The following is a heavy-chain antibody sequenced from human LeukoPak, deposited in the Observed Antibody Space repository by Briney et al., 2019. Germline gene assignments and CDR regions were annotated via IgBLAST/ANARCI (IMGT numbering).Heavy chain of an antibody. CDR1: GYTFINFW. J-gene: IGHJ4*02. CDR2: IDLRTGDA. CDR3: ARDYPHQRFDY. V-gene: IGHV1-2*02. Sequence: ASVKVSCKASGYTFINFWMHWVRQAPGQGLERMGWIDLRTGDATSAQRFQGRVTMTGDTSISTTYMELSRLTSDDTAVYYCARDYPHQRFDYWGQGTLVTVSS.